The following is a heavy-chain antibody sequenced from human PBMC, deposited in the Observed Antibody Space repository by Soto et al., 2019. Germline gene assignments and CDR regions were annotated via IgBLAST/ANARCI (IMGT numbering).Heavy chain of an antibody. CDR1: YG. D-gene: IGHD2-15*01. J-gene: IGHJ4*02. V-gene: IGHV3-48*01. CDR3: EGRRGVAATGSDY. CDR2: ISSSSSTI. Sequence: YGVRRILKTQGKGLEWVSYISSSSSTIYYADSVKGRFTIARDNAKNSLYLQMNSLRAEDTALYYCEGRRGVAATGSDYWGQGTLVTVSS.